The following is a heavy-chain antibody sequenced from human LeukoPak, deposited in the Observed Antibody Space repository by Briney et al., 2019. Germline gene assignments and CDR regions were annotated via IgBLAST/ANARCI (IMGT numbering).Heavy chain of an antibody. J-gene: IGHJ6*02. D-gene: IGHD6-19*01. CDR1: GYTFTSYY. CDR3: ARAGSGWWSERYYYGMDV. Sequence: ASVKVSCKASGYTFTSYYMHWVRQAPGQGLEWMGIINPSGGSTSYAQKFQGRVTMTRDTSTSTVYMELSSLRSEDTAVYYCARAGSGWWSERYYYGMDVWGQGTTVTVSS. V-gene: IGHV1-46*01. CDR2: INPSGGST.